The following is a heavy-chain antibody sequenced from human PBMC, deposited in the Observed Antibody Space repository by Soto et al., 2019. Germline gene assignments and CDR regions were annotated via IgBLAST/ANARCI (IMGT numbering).Heavy chain of an antibody. CDR3: TTDLLGSLILAWAY. CDR2: IKSKTDGGTT. J-gene: IGHJ4*02. CDR1: GFSFENAW. V-gene: IGHV3-15*01. D-gene: IGHD3-10*01. Sequence: GSLRLSCAASGFSFENAWMSWVRQAPGKGLEWVGRIKSKTDGGTTDYAAPVKGRFSISRDDSKNIVYLQMSSLKTEDSAVYFCTTDLLGSLILAWAYWGQGTVVTVSS.